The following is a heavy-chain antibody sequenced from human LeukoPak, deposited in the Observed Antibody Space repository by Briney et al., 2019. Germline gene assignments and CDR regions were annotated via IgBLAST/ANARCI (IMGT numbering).Heavy chain of an antibody. CDR3: ATTLLRASTYMDV. CDR2: ISGSGGST. Sequence: GGSLRLSCAASGFTFSSYVMSWVRQAPGKGLEWVSGISGSGGSTYYADSVKGRFTISRDNSKNTLYLQMNSLGAEDTAVYCCATTLLRASTYMDVWGKGTTVTVSS. V-gene: IGHV3-23*01. D-gene: IGHD1-1*01. CDR1: GFTFSSYV. J-gene: IGHJ6*03.